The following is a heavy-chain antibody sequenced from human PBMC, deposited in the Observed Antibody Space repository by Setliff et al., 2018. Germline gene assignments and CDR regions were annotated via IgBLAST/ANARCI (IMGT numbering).Heavy chain of an antibody. CDR1: GYSISSGYY. Sequence: SETLSLTCAVSGYSISSGYYWGWIRQPPGKGLEWIGSIYHSGSTYYNPSLKSRFTMSIDTSKNQFSLKLNSVTASDMAVYYCAREQWLDPPGYYYMDVWAKGTTVTVSS. D-gene: IGHD6-19*01. V-gene: IGHV4-38-2*02. CDR3: AREQWLDPPGYYYMDV. CDR2: IYHSGST. J-gene: IGHJ6*03.